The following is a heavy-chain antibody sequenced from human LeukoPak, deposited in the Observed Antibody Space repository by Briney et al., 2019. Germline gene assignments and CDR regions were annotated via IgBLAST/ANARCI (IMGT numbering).Heavy chain of an antibody. CDR3: VRVTLYYYDSESYYFFEH. V-gene: IGHV3-30*12. CDR1: GFTFSSYG. Sequence: QSGGSLRLSCAASGFTFSSYGMNWVRQAPGKGLEWVAVISYDGSNQYYADSVKGRFTISRDNSKNTLYVQMNTLRVEDTAIYYCVRVTLYYYDSESYYFFEHWGQGTPVTASS. J-gene: IGHJ4*02. CDR2: ISYDGSNQ. D-gene: IGHD3-10*01.